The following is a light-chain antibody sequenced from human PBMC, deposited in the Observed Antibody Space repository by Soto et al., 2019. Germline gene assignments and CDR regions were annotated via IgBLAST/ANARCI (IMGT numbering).Light chain of an antibody. Sequence: QSALTQPPSASGSPGQSVTISCTGTSSDVGGYDHVSWYQQHPGKAPKLMIYDVSKRPSGVPDRFSGSKSGNSASLTVSGLQAEYEADYYCSSYAGNNNLIFGGGTKLTVL. CDR2: DVS. CDR1: SSDVGGYDH. J-gene: IGLJ2*01. V-gene: IGLV2-8*01. CDR3: SSYAGNNNLI.